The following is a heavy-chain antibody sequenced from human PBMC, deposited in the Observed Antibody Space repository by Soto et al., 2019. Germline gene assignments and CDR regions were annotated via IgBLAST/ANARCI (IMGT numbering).Heavy chain of an antibody. CDR2: IKQDGSEK. V-gene: IGHV3-7*01. D-gene: IGHD6-13*01. Sequence: EVQLVESGGGLVQPGGSLRLSCAASGFTFSSYWMSWVRQAPGKGLEWVANIKQDGSEKYYVDSVKGRFTISRDNAKNSLYLQMNSLRAVDTAVYYCARVPYSSSWYRYYYYMDVWGKGTTVTVSS. J-gene: IGHJ6*03. CDR3: ARVPYSSSWYRYYYYMDV. CDR1: GFTFSSYW.